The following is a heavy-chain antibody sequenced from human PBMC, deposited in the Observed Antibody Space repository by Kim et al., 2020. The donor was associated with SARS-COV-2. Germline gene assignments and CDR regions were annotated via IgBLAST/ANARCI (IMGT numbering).Heavy chain of an antibody. CDR1: GFTFSSYA. J-gene: IGHJ3*01. V-gene: IGHV3-23*01. Sequence: GGSLRLSCAASGFTFSSYAMHWVRQAPGKGLEWVSGIGESGDTTYYEDSVQGRFTISRDNSKNTLYLEMNSLRADDTAIYYCAKDSFPGVVTGFDVWGRETMVTVSS. CDR3: AKDSFPGVVTGFDV. D-gene: IGHD3-10*01. CDR2: IGESGDTT.